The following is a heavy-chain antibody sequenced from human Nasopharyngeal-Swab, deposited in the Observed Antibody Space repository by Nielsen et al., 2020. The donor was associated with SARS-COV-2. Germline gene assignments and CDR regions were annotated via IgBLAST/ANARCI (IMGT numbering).Heavy chain of an antibody. D-gene: IGHD2-15*01. Sequence: GESLKISCAASGFTVSSNYMSWVRQAPGKGLEWVSVIYSGGSTYYADSVKGRFTISRDNSKNTLYLQMNSLRAEDTAVYYCAREPRGYCSGGSCYFVGRAFDIWGQGTMVTVSS. V-gene: IGHV3-53*01. CDR2: IYSGGST. J-gene: IGHJ3*02. CDR1: GFTVSSNY. CDR3: AREPRGYCSGGSCYFVGRAFDI.